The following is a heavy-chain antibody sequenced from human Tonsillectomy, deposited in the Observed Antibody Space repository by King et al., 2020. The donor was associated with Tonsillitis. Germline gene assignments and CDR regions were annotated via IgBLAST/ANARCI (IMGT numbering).Heavy chain of an antibody. D-gene: IGHD6-19*01. J-gene: IGHJ3*02. CDR2: ISYDESNE. V-gene: IGHV3-30-3*01. CDR1: GLAFSGYA. Sequence: VQLVESGGGVVQPGRSLRLSCAASGLAFSGYALHWVRQAPGKGLEWVSVISYDESNEYYADAVRGRFTISRDNSKSTLFLQMNSLRDEDTAIYYCATGRYSSGWAAFDIWGQGTVVAVSS. CDR3: ATGRYSSGWAAFDI.